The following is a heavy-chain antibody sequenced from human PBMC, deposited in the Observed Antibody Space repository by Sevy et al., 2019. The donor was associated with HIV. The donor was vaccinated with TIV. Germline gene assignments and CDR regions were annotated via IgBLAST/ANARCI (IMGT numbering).Heavy chain of an antibody. J-gene: IGHJ4*02. CDR2: ISGSGGST. CDR3: AKHGIVVTRVGYFDY. CDR1: GFTFSSYA. V-gene: IGHV3-23*01. Sequence: GGSLRLSCAASGFTFSSYAMSWVRQAPGKGLEWVSVISGSGGSTYYADSVKGRFTISRDNSKNTLYLQMNSLRAEDTAVYYCAKHGIVVTRVGYFDYWGQGTLVTVSS. D-gene: IGHD6-19*01.